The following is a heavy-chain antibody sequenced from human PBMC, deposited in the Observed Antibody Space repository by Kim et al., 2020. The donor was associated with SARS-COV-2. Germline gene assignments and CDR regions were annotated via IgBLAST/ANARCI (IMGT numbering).Heavy chain of an antibody. CDR1: GFTFSSYW. CDR2: IKQDGSEK. V-gene: IGHV3-7*03. Sequence: GGSLRLSCAASGFTFSSYWMSWVRQAPGKGLEWVANIKQDGSEKYYVDSVKGRFTISRDNAKNSLYLQMNSLRAEDTAVYYCARDPTAQNQYSGSYLDLDYYYGMDVWGQGTTVTVSS. D-gene: IGHD1-26*01. J-gene: IGHJ6*02. CDR3: ARDPTAQNQYSGSYLDLDYYYGMDV.